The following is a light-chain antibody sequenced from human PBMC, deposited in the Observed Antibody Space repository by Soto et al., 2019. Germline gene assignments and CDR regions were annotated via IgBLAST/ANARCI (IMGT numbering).Light chain of an antibody. Sequence: ETVLTQSPGTLSLSPGERATLSCRASKTIRSNYLAWYRQTPGQAPRLLIYGASNRATGIADRFSGSGSGTDFTLIIRRLEPEDFALYYCQQYGSSPWTFGQGTKVEIK. CDR1: KTIRSNY. V-gene: IGKV3-20*01. CDR2: GAS. J-gene: IGKJ1*01. CDR3: QQYGSSPWT.